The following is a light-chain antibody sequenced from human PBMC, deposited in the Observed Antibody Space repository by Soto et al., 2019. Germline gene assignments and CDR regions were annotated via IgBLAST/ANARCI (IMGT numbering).Light chain of an antibody. CDR3: QRHGAT. Sequence: EIVLTQSPCTLSLSPGARATLSCRASQSVSSSYLAWYQRKPGQAPRLLIYGASSRATGIPDRFSGSGSGTDFTLTISGLEPEDSAAYYCQRHGATFGQGTKVDIK. CDR2: GAS. V-gene: IGKV3-20*01. CDR1: QSVSSSY. J-gene: IGKJ1*01.